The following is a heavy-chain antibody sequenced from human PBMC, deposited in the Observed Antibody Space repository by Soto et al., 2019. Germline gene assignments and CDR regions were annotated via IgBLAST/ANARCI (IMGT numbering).Heavy chain of an antibody. CDR3: ARGRYYYDSSAAIGT. D-gene: IGHD3-22*01. J-gene: IGHJ4*02. CDR1: GGSISSYY. V-gene: IGHV4-59*01. CDR2: IYYSGST. Sequence: SETLSLTCTVSGGSISSYYWSWIRQPPGKGLEWIGYIYYSGSTNYNPSLKSRVTISVDTSKNQFSLKLSSVTAADTAVYYCARGRYYYDSSAAIGTRGQGTLVTVSS.